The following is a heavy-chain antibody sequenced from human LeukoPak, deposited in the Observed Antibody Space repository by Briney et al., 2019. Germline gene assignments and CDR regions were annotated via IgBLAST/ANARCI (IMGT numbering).Heavy chain of an antibody. Sequence: PGGSLRLSCAASGFTFSSYWMSWVRQAPGKGLEWVSAISGSGGSTYYADSVKGRFTISRDNSKNTLYLQMNSLRAEDTAVYYCAKRYCSGGSCKVNYFDYWGQGTLVTVSS. D-gene: IGHD2-15*01. CDR1: GFTFSSYW. V-gene: IGHV3-23*01. J-gene: IGHJ4*02. CDR2: ISGSGGST. CDR3: AKRYCSGGSCKVNYFDY.